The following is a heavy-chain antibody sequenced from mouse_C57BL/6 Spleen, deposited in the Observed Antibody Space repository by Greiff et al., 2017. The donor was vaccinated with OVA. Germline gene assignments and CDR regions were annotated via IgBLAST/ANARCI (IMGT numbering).Heavy chain of an antibody. CDR1: GFTFTSYG. CDR2: INTSNGGP. D-gene: IGHD3-2*02. Sequence: QVQLQQPGTDLVKPGASVKLSCKASGFTFTSYGMHWVKQRPGQGLEWLGNINTSNGGPNYNEKFKSKATLTVDKSSSTAYMQLSSLTSEDSAVYYCARAAQAPFAYWGQGTLVTVSA. V-gene: IGHV1-53*01. J-gene: IGHJ3*01. CDR3: ARAAQAPFAY.